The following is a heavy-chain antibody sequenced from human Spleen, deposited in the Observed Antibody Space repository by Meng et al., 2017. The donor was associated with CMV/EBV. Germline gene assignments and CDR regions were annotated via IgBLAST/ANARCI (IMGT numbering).Heavy chain of an antibody. D-gene: IGHD3-3*01. V-gene: IGHV3-48*03. Sequence: GESLKISCAASGFTLSNYEMNWVRQAPGKGLEWVSYISSSTIYYADSVKGRFTVSRDNSKNTLYLQMNFLRSDDTAVFYCARGGFWSNYRVLYYGMDVWGQGTTVTVSS. J-gene: IGHJ6*02. CDR2: ISSSTI. CDR3: ARGGFWSNYRVLYYGMDV. CDR1: GFTLSNYE.